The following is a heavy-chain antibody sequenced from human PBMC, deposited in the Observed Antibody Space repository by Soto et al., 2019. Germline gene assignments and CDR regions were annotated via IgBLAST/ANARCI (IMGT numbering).Heavy chain of an antibody. CDR3: ARGTSQTPTTDFDY. Sequence: GASVKVSCKASGYTFTSYGISWVRQAPGQGLEWMGWISAYNGNTNYAQKLQGRVTMTTDTFTSTAYMELRSLRSDDTAVYYCARGTSQTPTTDFDYWGQGTLVTVSS. CDR2: ISAYNGNT. V-gene: IGHV1-18*01. D-gene: IGHD4-17*01. CDR1: GYTFTSYG. J-gene: IGHJ4*02.